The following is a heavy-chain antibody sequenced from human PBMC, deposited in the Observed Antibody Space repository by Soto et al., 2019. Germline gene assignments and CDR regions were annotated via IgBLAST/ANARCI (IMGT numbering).Heavy chain of an antibody. J-gene: IGHJ4*02. V-gene: IGHV3-23*01. CDR1: GFTFSSYA. Sequence: PWGSLRLSCAASGFTFSSYAISWCRQAPGKGLEWVSAISGSGGSTYYADSVKGRFTISRDNSKNTLYLQMNSLRAEDTAVYYCAKDLWEMATGIDYWGQGTPVTVS. CDR2: ISGSGGST. CDR3: AKDLWEMATGIDY. D-gene: IGHD1-26*01.